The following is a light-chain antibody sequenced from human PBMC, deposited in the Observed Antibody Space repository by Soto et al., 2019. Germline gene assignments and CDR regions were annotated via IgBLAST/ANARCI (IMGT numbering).Light chain of an antibody. J-gene: IGLJ2*01. Sequence: QSALTQPASVSGSPGQSITISCTGTSSDVGGYNYVSWYQQQPGKAPQLMIYEVSNRPSGVSNRFSGSKSGNTASLTISGLQAEDEDDYYCSSYTSSSTLVFGGGTKLTVL. CDR3: SSYTSSSTLV. V-gene: IGLV2-14*01. CDR2: EVS. CDR1: SSDVGGYNY.